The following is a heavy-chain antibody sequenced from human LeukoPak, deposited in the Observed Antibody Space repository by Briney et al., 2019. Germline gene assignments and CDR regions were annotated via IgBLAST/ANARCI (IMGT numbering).Heavy chain of an antibody. Sequence: ASVKVSCKASGGTFSSYAISRVRQAPGQGLEWMGGIIPIFGTANYAQKFQGRVTITADESTSTAYMELSSLRSEDTAVYYCARVLYGDYRGLYYCGMDVWGQGTTVTVSS. CDR2: IIPIFGTA. CDR3: ARVLYGDYRGLYYCGMDV. CDR1: GGTFSSYA. J-gene: IGHJ6*02. D-gene: IGHD4-17*01. V-gene: IGHV1-69*01.